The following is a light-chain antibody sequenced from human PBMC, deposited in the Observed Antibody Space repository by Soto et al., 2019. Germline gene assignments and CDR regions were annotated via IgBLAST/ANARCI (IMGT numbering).Light chain of an antibody. CDR2: AAS. V-gene: IGKV1-39*01. J-gene: IGKJ2*01. CDR3: QQSYSTLSMYT. Sequence: DIQMTQSPSSLSASVGDRVTITCLASQSISSYLNWYQQKPGKAPKLLIYAASSLQSGVPSRFSGSGSGTDFTLTISSLQPEDFATYYCQQSYSTLSMYTFGQGTKLEIK. CDR1: QSISSY.